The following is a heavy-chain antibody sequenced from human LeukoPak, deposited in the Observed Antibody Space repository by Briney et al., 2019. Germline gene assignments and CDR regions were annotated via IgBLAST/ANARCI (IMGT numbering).Heavy chain of an antibody. V-gene: IGHV4-59*01. Sequence: SETLSLTCTVSGGSIRDYYYTWIRQPPGKELEWIGYIHYSGSTNYNPSLKSRVTMSLDTSKDQFSLKLSSVTAADTAVYYCARGYSSSRYGAMYSWGQGTLVTVSS. J-gene: IGHJ4*02. CDR1: GGSIRDYY. CDR2: IHYSGST. CDR3: ARGYSSSRYGAMYS. D-gene: IGHD6-13*01.